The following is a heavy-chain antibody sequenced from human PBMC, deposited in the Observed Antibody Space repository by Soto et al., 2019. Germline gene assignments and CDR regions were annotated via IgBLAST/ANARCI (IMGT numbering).Heavy chain of an antibody. CDR3: ARALWFGERLSLTRHYYYYGMDV. Sequence: QVQLVESGGGVVQPGRSLRLSCAASGFTFSSYAMHWVRQAPGKGLEWVAVISYDGSNKYYADSVKGRFTISRDNSKNTLYLQMNSLRAEDTAVYYCARALWFGERLSLTRHYYYYGMDVWGQGTTVTVSS. D-gene: IGHD3-10*01. V-gene: IGHV3-30-3*01. CDR1: GFTFSSYA. J-gene: IGHJ6*02. CDR2: ISYDGSNK.